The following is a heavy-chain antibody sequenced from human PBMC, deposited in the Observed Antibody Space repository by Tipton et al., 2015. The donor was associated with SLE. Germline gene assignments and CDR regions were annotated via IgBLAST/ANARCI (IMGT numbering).Heavy chain of an antibody. CDR2: ISYDGSNK. CDR1: GFTFSSYA. Sequence: SLRLSCAASGFTFSSYAMHWVRQAPGKGLEWVAVISYDGSNKYYADSVKGRFTISRDNSKNTLYLQMNSLRAEDTAVYYCAREGLWSGSGIGVFDYWGQRTLVTVSS. J-gene: IGHJ4*02. D-gene: IGHD3-3*01. CDR3: AREGLWSGSGIGVFDY. V-gene: IGHV3-30*04.